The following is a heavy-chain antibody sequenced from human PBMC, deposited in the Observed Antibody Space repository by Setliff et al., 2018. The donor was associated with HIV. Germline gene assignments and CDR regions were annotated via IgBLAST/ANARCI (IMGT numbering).Heavy chain of an antibody. J-gene: IGHJ4*02. CDR1: GDTFSNYA. Sequence: GASVKVSCKASGDTFSNYAITWVRQAPRQGLEWMGGINPLFGTTNYAHNFQGRLTITTDQIMSTAYMELTSLRSEDTAVYYCASGSGYCTKGDCYIGVHRTPDKYYFDSWGQGTLVTVS. D-gene: IGHD2-8*01. V-gene: IGHV1-69*05. CDR2: INPLFGTT. CDR3: ASGSGYCTKGDCYIGVHRTPDKYYFDS.